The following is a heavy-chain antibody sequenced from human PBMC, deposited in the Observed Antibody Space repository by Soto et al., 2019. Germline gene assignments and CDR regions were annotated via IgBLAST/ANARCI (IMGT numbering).Heavy chain of an antibody. Sequence: PGGSLRLSCAASGFTFSSYGMHWVRQAPGKGLEWVAVISYDGSNKYYADSVKGRLTISRDNSKNTLYLQMNSLRAEDTAVYYCAKDETDYGYFDYWGQGTLVTVSS. V-gene: IGHV3-30*18. J-gene: IGHJ4*02. D-gene: IGHD4-17*01. CDR3: AKDETDYGYFDY. CDR1: GFTFSSYG. CDR2: ISYDGSNK.